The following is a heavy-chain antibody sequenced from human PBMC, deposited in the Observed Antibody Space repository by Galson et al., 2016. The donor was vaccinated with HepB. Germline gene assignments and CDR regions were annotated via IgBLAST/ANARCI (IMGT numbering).Heavy chain of an antibody. CDR1: GFTFSDYW. CDR3: ARDMVEKSWYGGGPFDA. J-gene: IGHJ4*02. Sequence: SLRLSCAASGFTFSDYWIHWVRQAPGKGLVWVSRIKGDGVYIAYADSVKGRFTISRDNAKNTVYLQMNSLRDEDTAFYYCARDMVEKSWYGGGPFDAWGQGSLVTVSS. D-gene: IGHD3-10*01. V-gene: IGHV3-74*01. CDR2: IKGDGVYI.